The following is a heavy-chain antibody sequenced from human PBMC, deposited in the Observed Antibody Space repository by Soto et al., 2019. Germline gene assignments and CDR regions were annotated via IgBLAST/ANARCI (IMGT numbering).Heavy chain of an antibody. Sequence: PGGSLRLSCAASGFTFSSYSMNWVRQAPGKGLEWVSSISSSSSYIYYADSVKGRFTISRDNAKNSLYLQMNSLRAEDTAVYYCARDQYYDFWSGYSFNWFDPWGQGTLVTVSS. CDR3: ARDQYYDFWSGYSFNWFDP. V-gene: IGHV3-21*01. D-gene: IGHD3-3*01. CDR1: GFTFSSYS. CDR2: ISSSSSYI. J-gene: IGHJ5*02.